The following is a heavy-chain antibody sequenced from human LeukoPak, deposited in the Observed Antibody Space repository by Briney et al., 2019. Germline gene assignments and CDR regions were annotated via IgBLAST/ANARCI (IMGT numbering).Heavy chain of an antibody. D-gene: IGHD3-10*01. J-gene: IGHJ4*02. CDR1: GFTFSSYA. Sequence: GGSLRLSCAASGFTFSSYAMNWVRQAPGKGLEWVSSISSSSSYIYYADSVKGRFTISRDNAKNSLYLQMNSLRAEDTAVYYCARAWEVTMVRGVIASDFDYWGQGTLVTVSS. V-gene: IGHV3-21*01. CDR2: ISSSSSYI. CDR3: ARAWEVTMVRGVIASDFDY.